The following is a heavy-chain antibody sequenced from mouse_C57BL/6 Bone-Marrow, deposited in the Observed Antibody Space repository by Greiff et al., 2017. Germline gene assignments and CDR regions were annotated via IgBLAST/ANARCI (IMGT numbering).Heavy chain of an antibody. CDR3: ARPDYSNYWYFDV. CDR2: IYPGSGST. CDR1: GYTFTSYW. J-gene: IGHJ1*03. Sequence: QVQLQQPGAELVKPGASVKMSCKASGYTFTSYWITWVKQRPGQGLEWIGDIYPGSGSTNYNEKCKNKTTLTVDTSSSTAYKQLSSLTSEDSAVYYCARPDYSNYWYFDVWGKGTTVTVSS. D-gene: IGHD2-5*01. V-gene: IGHV1-55*01.